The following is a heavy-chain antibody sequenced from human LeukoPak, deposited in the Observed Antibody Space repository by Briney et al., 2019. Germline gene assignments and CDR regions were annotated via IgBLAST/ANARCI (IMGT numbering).Heavy chain of an antibody. Sequence: PGGSLRLSCAASGFTFSSYAMSWVRQAPGKGLEWVSAISGSGGSTYYADSVKGRFTISRDISKNTLYLQMNSLRAEDTAVYYCAKVPYSSGWYSNWFDPWGQGTLVTVSS. J-gene: IGHJ5*02. CDR3: AKVPYSSGWYSNWFDP. CDR1: GFTFSSYA. V-gene: IGHV3-23*01. D-gene: IGHD6-19*01. CDR2: ISGSGGST.